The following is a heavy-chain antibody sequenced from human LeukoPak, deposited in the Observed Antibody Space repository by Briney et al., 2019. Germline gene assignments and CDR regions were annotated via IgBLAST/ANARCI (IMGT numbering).Heavy chain of an antibody. J-gene: IGHJ3*02. Sequence: GGSLRLSCAASGFTFSSYGIHWVRQAPGKGLEWVAFIRYDGSNKYYADSVKGRFTISRDNTDNSLFLQMSSLRAEDTAVYYCARERRQWQPFHIWGQGTMVTVSS. CDR2: IRYDGSNK. CDR1: GFTFSSYG. CDR3: ARERRQWQPFHI. V-gene: IGHV3-30*02. D-gene: IGHD6-19*01.